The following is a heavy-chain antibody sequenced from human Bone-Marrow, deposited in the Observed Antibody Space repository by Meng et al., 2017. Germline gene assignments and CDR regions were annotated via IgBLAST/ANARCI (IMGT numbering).Heavy chain of an antibody. V-gene: IGHV3-64*01. J-gene: IGHJ4*02. D-gene: IGHD3-3*01. Sequence: LSLTCAASGFTFSSYAMHWVRQAPGKGLEYVSAISSNGGSTYYANSVKGRFTISRDNSKNTLYLQMGSLRAEDTAVYYCATSLEWLSMNDYFDYWGQGTLVTVSS. CDR3: ATSLEWLSMNDYFDY. CDR1: GFTFSSYA. CDR2: ISSNGGST.